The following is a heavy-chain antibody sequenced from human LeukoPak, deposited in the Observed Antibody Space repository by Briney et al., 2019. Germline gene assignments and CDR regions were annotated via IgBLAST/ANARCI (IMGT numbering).Heavy chain of an antibody. CDR1: GFTFGDYY. CDR3: ASDPARDYYDSSGYFRWVDY. Sequence: GGSLRLSCAASGFTFGDYYMSWIRQAPGKGLEWVSYISGSGSTIYYADSVKGRFTISRDNAKNSLYLQMNSLRGEDTAVYYCASDPARDYYDSSGYFRWVDYWGQGTLVTVSS. J-gene: IGHJ4*02. V-gene: IGHV3-11*01. D-gene: IGHD3-22*01. CDR2: ISGSGSTI.